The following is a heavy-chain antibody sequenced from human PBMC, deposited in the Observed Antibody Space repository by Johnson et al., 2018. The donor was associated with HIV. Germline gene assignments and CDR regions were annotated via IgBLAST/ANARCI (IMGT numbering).Heavy chain of an antibody. D-gene: IGHD3-16*01. CDR1: GFSFSRFW. CDR3: ATDQVGRIYGGKYHI. CDR2: MKQDGSEK. Sequence: VQLMESGGGLIQPGRSLRLSCAASGFSFSRFWMSWVRQAPGKGLEWVANMKQDGSEKYYVDSVKGRFTISRDNAKNSLYLQMNSLKTEDTAVYYCATDQVGRIYGGKYHIWGQGTMVTVSS. J-gene: IGHJ3*02. V-gene: IGHV3-7*05.